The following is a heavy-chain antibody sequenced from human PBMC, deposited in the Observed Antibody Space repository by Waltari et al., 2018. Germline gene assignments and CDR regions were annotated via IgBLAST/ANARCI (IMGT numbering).Heavy chain of an antibody. CDR1: GFPFSSYE. J-gene: IGHJ4*02. CDR3: TRERSVTGKGNLDY. V-gene: IGHV3-48*03. Sequence: EVQLVESGGGLVQTGGSLRLYCAASGFPFSSYEMNWVRQAPGKGLEWVSYISSGGSNIFYAESVKGRFTISRDNAKNSLYLQMYSLRVEDTAVYYCTRERSVTGKGNLDYWGQGTLVTVSS. D-gene: IGHD3-10*01. CDR2: ISSGGSNI.